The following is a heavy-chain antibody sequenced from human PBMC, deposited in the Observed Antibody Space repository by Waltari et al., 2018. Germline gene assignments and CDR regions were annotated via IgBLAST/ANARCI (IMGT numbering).Heavy chain of an antibody. J-gene: IGHJ4*02. CDR2: ISGSGGST. CDR3: AKDQGYYGSGSASFDY. V-gene: IGHV3-23*04. CDR1: GFTFSSYA. D-gene: IGHD3-10*01. Sequence: EVQLVESGGGLVQPGGSLRLSCAASGFTFSSYAMSWVRQAPGKGLEWVSAISGSGGSTYYADSVKGRFTISRDNSKNTLYLQMNSLRAEDTAVYYCAKDQGYYGSGSASFDYWGQGTLVTVSS.